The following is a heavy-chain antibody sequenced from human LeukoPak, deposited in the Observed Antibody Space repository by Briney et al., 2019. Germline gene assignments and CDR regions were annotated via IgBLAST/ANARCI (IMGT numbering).Heavy chain of an antibody. CDR1: GGSISSSNW. D-gene: IGHD1-26*01. V-gene: IGHV4-4*02. CDR3: ARSLLGATPAFDI. J-gene: IGHJ3*02. Sequence: PSETLSLTCAVSGGSISSSNWWSWVRQPPGKGLEWIGEIYHSGSTNYNPSLKSRVTISVDKSKNQFSLKLSSVTAADTAVYYCARSLLGATPAFDIWGQGTMVTVSS. CDR2: IYHSGST.